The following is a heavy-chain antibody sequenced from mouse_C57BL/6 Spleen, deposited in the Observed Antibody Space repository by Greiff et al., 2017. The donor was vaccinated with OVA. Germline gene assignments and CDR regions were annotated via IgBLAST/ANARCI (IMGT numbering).Heavy chain of an antibody. CDR2: IHPNSGST. V-gene: IGHV1-64*01. Sequence: QVQLQQPGAELVKPGASVKLSCKASGYTFTSYWMPWVKQRPGPGLEWIGMIHPNSGSTNYNEKFKSKATLTVDKSSSTAYMQLSSLTSEDSAVYYCARCYGSSYAWFAYWGQGTLVTVSA. J-gene: IGHJ3*01. CDR1: GYTFTSYW. CDR3: ARCYGSSYAWFAY. D-gene: IGHD1-1*01.